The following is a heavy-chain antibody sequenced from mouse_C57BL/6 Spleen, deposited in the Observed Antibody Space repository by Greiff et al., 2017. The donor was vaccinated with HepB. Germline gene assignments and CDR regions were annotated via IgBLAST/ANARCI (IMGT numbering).Heavy chain of an antibody. CDR2: IYPRSGNT. CDR3: ARTGGTYYAMDY. D-gene: IGHD3-3*01. J-gene: IGHJ4*01. V-gene: IGHV1-81*01. CDR1: GYTFTSYG. Sequence: VKLMESGAELARPGASVKLSCKASGYTFTSYGISWVKQRTGQGLEWIGEIYPRSGNTYYNEKFKGKATLTADKSSSTAYMELRSLTSEDSAVYFCARTGGTYYAMDYWGQGTSVTVSS.